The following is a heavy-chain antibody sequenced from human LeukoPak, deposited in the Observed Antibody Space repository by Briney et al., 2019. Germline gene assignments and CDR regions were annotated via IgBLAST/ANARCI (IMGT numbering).Heavy chain of an antibody. V-gene: IGHV2-5*02. CDR1: GFSLSTSGVG. Sequence: VSGPTLVKPTQTLTLTCTFSGFSLSTSGVGVGWIRQPPGKALEWLALIYWDDDKHYSPSLKSRLTITKDTSKNQVVLTMTNMDPVDTATYYCAHRPHYSGSGSYSFQHWGQGTLVTVSS. D-gene: IGHD3-10*01. CDR2: IYWDDDK. J-gene: IGHJ1*01. CDR3: AHRPHYSGSGSYSFQH.